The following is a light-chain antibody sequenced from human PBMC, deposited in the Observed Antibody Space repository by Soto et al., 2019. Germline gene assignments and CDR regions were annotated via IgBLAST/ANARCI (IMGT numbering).Light chain of an antibody. Sequence: EIVLTQSPGTLSLSPGERATLSCRASQSVSSSYLAWYQQKPSQAPRLLIYGASSRATGIPDGFSGSGSGTDLTLTISRLEPEDFAVYYCQQYGSSPRTFGQGTKVEIK. J-gene: IGKJ1*01. V-gene: IGKV3-20*01. CDR2: GAS. CDR1: QSVSSSY. CDR3: QQYGSSPRT.